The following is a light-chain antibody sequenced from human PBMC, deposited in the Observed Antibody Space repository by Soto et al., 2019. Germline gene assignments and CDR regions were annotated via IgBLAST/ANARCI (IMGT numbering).Light chain of an antibody. Sequence: DIQMTQSPSTLSASVGDRVTITCRASQSISSWLAWYQQKPGKAPKLLIYDASSLESGVPSRFSGIGSGTEFTLTIISLQPDDFATYYCQQYNSYWTFGQGTKVDIK. V-gene: IGKV1-5*01. J-gene: IGKJ1*01. CDR2: DAS. CDR3: QQYNSYWT. CDR1: QSISSW.